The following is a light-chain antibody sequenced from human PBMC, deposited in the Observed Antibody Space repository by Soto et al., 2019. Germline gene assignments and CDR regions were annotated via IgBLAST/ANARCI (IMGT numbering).Light chain of an antibody. CDR2: KSS. CDR3: QQYNSYAWA. CDR1: QSISDY. Sequence: DIKVTQSPYSLSACVGDRVTITCRANQSISDYLNWYQQTPGKARKVLIYKSSSVESGVPSRFSGSGSGTGVALTISRLQPDDFASYYFQQYNSYAWAFGQGTKVEIK. V-gene: IGKV1-5*03. J-gene: IGKJ1*01.